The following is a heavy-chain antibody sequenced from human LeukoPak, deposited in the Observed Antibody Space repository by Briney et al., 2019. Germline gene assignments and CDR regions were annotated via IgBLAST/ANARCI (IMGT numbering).Heavy chain of an antibody. D-gene: IGHD6-19*01. CDR1: GGSFSGYY. CDR2: IYYSGST. J-gene: IGHJ4*02. V-gene: IGHV4-59*01. CDR3: ARDPHSSGVFDY. Sequence: PSETLSLTCAVYGGSFSGYYWSWIRQPPGKGLEWIGYIYYSGSTNYNPSLKSRVTISVDTSKNQFSLKLSSVTAADTAVYYCARDPHSSGVFDYWGQGTLVTVSS.